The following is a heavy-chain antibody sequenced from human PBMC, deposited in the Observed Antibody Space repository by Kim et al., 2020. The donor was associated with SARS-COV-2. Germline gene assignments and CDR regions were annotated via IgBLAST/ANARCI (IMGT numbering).Heavy chain of an antibody. CDR3: ARVGGSFSDRGLYYFDY. J-gene: IGHJ4*02. D-gene: IGHD1-26*01. Sequence: KGRFTSSRRNSKNTLYLKMNRLRAEDTAVYYCARVGGSFSDRGLYYFDYWGQGTLVTVSS. V-gene: IGHV3-53*04.